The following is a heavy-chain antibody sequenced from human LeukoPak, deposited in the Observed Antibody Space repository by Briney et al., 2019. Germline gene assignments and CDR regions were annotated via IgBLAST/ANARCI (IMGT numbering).Heavy chain of an antibody. Sequence: PGGSLRLSCAASGFTVSSNFMSWVRQAPGKGLEWVSVIYSGGSTYYADSVKGRFTISGDNSKNTLYLQMNSLRPEDTAVYYCARDIFDFSRTGTGRIADLPDYWGPGTLVTVSS. V-gene: IGHV3-66*02. CDR3: ARDIFDFSRTGTGRIADLPDY. CDR1: GFTVSSNF. J-gene: IGHJ4*02. D-gene: IGHD3-3*01. CDR2: IYSGGST.